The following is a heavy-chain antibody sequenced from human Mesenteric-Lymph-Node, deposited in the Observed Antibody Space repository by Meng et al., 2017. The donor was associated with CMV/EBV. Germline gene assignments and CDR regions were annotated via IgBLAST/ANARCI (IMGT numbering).Heavy chain of an antibody. CDR1: GYTFTGYW. V-gene: IGHV5-51*01. CDR3: ASSRRGTYFDP. CDR2: ICPGDSGT. D-gene: IGHD3-10*01. J-gene: IGHJ5*02. Sequence: CEGSGYTFTGYWIAWVRHMPREGLGWMGTICPGDSGTRCSPSFHGHVTISVDKSINTAYVQWSSLKASDTAMYYCASSRRGTYFDPWGQGTLVTVSS.